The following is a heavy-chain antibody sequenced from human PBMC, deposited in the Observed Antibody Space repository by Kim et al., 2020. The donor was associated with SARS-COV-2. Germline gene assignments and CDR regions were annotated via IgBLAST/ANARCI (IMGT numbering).Heavy chain of an antibody. CDR1: GFTFSSYA. CDR2: ISYDGSNK. V-gene: IGHV3-30-3*01. Sequence: GGSLRLSCAASGFTFSSYAMHWVRQAPGKGLEWVAVISYDGSNKYYADSVKGRFTISRDNSKNTLYLQMNSLRAEDTAVYYCARDKSSYGSGWGMDVWGQGTTVTVSS. J-gene: IGHJ6*02. D-gene: IGHD5-18*01. CDR3: ARDKSSYGSGWGMDV.